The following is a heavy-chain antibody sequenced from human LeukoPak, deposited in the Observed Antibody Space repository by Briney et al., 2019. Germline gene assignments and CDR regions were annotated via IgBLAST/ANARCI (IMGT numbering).Heavy chain of an antibody. Sequence: GGSLRLSCAASGFTFSSYAMTWVRQAPGKGLEWVSTVRGSDTYYAYSVQGRFTISRDNSKNTLYLQMNSLRAEDTAVYYCAREDSSGYYNYFDYWGQGTLVTVSS. V-gene: IGHV3-23*01. J-gene: IGHJ4*02. D-gene: IGHD3-22*01. CDR2: VRGSDT. CDR1: GFTFSSYA. CDR3: AREDSSGYYNYFDY.